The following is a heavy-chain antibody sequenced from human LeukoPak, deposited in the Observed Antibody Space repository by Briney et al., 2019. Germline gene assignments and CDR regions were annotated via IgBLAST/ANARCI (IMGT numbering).Heavy chain of an antibody. CDR2: IYYSGST. D-gene: IGHD3-16*02. V-gene: IGHV4-39*07. Sequence: SETLSLTCTVSGGSISSYYWGWIRQPPGQGLEWIGSIYYSGSTYYNPSLKRRVTISVDTSKNQFSLKLSSVTAADTAVYYCARGGGGGLRLGELSLFDYWGQGTLVTVSS. CDR1: GGSISSYY. J-gene: IGHJ4*02. CDR3: ARGGGGGLRLGELSLFDY.